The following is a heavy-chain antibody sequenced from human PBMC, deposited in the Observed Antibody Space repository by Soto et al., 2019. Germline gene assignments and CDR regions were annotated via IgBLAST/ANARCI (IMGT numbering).Heavy chain of an antibody. D-gene: IGHD3-16*01. J-gene: IGHJ6*02. Sequence: QVQLVQSGAEVKKPGSSVKVSCKAYGGTFSSYTISWVRQAHGQGLEWMGRIIPILGIANYAQKFQGRVTITADKSTSTAYMEMSSLRSEDTAVYYCAIDGDGMDVWGQGTTVTVSS. CDR1: GGTFSSYT. CDR3: AIDGDGMDV. V-gene: IGHV1-69*08. CDR2: IIPILGIA.